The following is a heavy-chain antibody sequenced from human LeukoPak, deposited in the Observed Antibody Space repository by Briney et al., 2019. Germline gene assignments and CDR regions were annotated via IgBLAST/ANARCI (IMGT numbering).Heavy chain of an antibody. CDR1: GYTFTSYA. J-gene: IGHJ4*02. CDR2: ISAYSGYT. V-gene: IGHV1-18*01. Sequence: ASVKVSCKASGYTFTSYAIGWVRQAPGQGLEWMGWISAYSGYTNYAQSLQGRVTMTTDTSTSTAYMELRSLRSDDTAMYYCARVGGNYEDLVDYWGQGTLVTVSA. D-gene: IGHD1-26*01. CDR3: ARVGGNYEDLVDY.